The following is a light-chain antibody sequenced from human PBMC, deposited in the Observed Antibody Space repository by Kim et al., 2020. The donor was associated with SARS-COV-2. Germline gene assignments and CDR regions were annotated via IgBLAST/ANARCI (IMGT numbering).Light chain of an antibody. CDR1: DIGSKS. CDR2: YDS. Sequence: SYELTQPPSVSVAPGKTARITCGGNDIGSKSVHWYQQKPGRAPVLFIYYDSDRPSGIPERFSGSNSGNTATLSISRVEAGDEADYYCQVWDAGSDHWVFGGGTKLTVL. J-gene: IGLJ3*02. CDR3: QVWDAGSDHWV. V-gene: IGLV3-21*04.